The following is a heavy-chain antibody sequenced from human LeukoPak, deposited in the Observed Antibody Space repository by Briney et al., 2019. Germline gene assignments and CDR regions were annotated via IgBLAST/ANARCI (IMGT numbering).Heavy chain of an antibody. V-gene: IGHV3-74*01. CDR1: GCTFSSYW. CDR3: ARHGDFWSGYRERFDY. Sequence: GGSLRLSCAASGCTFSSYWMHWVRQAPGKGLVWVSRINSDGSSTSYADSVKGRFTISRDNAKNSLYLQMNSLRAEDTAVYYCARHGDFWSGYRERFDYWGQGTLVTVSS. D-gene: IGHD3-3*01. J-gene: IGHJ4*02. CDR2: INSDGSST.